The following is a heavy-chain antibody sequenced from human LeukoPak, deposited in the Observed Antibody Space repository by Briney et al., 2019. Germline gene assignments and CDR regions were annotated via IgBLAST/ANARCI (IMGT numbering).Heavy chain of an antibody. CDR1: GGSISSGGYS. Sequence: PSETLSLTCAVSGGSISSGGYSWSWIRQPPGKGLEWIGYIYYSGSTNYNPSLKSRVTISVDTSKNQFSLKLSSVTAADTAVYYCARLFFVDALEPYFDYWGQGTLVTVSS. CDR3: ARLFFVDALEPYFDY. D-gene: IGHD1-1*01. CDR2: IYYSGST. J-gene: IGHJ4*02. V-gene: IGHV4-61*08.